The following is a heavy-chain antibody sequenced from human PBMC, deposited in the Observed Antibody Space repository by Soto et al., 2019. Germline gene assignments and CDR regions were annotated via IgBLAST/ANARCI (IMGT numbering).Heavy chain of an antibody. D-gene: IGHD2-2*01. CDR1: GGSISSYY. CDR2: ISYSGGT. CDR3: ARDVLGYCSSTSCFYGLDV. J-gene: IGHJ6*02. Sequence: LSLTCTVSGGSISSYYWSWIRQPPGKGLEWIGSISYSGGTNYNPSLKTRLTISLDTSKKQFSLKLRSLTAADTAVYYCARDVLGYCSSTSCFYGLDVWGQGTTVTVSS. V-gene: IGHV4-59*13.